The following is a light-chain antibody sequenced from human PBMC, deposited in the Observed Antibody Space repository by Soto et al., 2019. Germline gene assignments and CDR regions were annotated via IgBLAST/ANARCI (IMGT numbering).Light chain of an antibody. CDR1: QDISNF. Sequence: DIQMTQSPSSLSASVGDRVTITCQASQDISNFLNWYQQKPGTAPKLLIYDASNLETGVPSRFSGSGSRTDFTFTISSPQPEDIATYYCQQYDNLPPFTFGPGTKVDIK. J-gene: IGKJ3*01. CDR3: QQYDNLPPFT. V-gene: IGKV1-33*01. CDR2: DAS.